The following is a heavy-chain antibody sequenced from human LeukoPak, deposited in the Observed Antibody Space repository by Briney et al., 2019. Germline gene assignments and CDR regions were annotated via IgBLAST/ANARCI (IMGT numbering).Heavy chain of an antibody. D-gene: IGHD3-3*01. CDR3: ARDRNTDFWSGYYTNYFDY. V-gene: IGHV3-7*01. J-gene: IGHJ4*02. CDR2: IKQDGSEK. Sequence: PGGSLRLSCAASGFMFSSYWMSWVRQAPGKGLEWVANIKQDGSEKYYVDSVKGRFTVSRDNAKNSLYLQMNSLRAEDTAVYYCARDRNTDFWSGYYTNYFDYWGQGTLVTVSS. CDR1: GFMFSSYW.